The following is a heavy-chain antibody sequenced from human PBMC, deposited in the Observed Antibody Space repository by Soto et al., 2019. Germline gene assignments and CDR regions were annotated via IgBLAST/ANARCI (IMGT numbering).Heavy chain of an antibody. V-gene: IGHV1-69*13. Sequence: ASVKVSCKASGGTFSSYAISWVRQAPGQGLEWMGGIIPIFGTANYAQKFQGRVTITADESTSTAYMELSSLRSEDTAVYYCARGLRKGYDILTGYYTVDAFDIWGQGTMVTVSS. D-gene: IGHD3-9*01. J-gene: IGHJ3*02. CDR2: IIPIFGTA. CDR1: GGTFSSYA. CDR3: ARGLRKGYDILTGYYTVDAFDI.